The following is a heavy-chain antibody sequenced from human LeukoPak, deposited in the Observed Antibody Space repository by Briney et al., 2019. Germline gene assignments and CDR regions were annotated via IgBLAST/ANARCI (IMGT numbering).Heavy chain of an antibody. D-gene: IGHD6-13*01. CDR3: ARDWVAAAGTVSDY. Sequence: WASVTVSFKASGYTFTSYGISWVRQAPGQGLEWMGWISAYNGNTNYAQKLQGRVTMTTDTSTSTAYMELRSLRSDDTAVYYCARDWVAAAGTVSDYWGQGTLVTVSS. CDR1: GYTFTSYG. J-gene: IGHJ4*02. CDR2: ISAYNGNT. V-gene: IGHV1-18*01.